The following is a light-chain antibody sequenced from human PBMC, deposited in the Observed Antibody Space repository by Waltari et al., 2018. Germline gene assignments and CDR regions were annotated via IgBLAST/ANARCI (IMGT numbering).Light chain of an antibody. V-gene: IGKV4-1*01. CDR3: HQYYYPPYT. CDR1: HNVLYSSNNKNY. CDR2: WAS. Sequence: DIVMAQSPDSLVVSLGERATISCKSSHNVLYSSNNKNYLSWYQQKPGQPPKLLISWASTRESGVPDRFSGSGSGTDFTLTISSLQAEDVAVYYCHQYYYPPYTFGQGTRLEIK. J-gene: IGKJ2*01.